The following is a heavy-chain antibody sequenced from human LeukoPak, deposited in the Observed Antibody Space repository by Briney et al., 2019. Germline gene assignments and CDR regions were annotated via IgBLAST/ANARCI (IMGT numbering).Heavy chain of an antibody. CDR3: ARDLYSSRTNDAFVI. Sequence: PSETLSLTCAVYGGSFSGYYWAWIRQPPGKGLEWIGSISYSGSTYYNPSLKSRVTISVDTSKNQFSLKLSSVTAADTAVYYCARDLYSSRTNDAFVIWGQGTMVTVSS. CDR1: GGSFSGYY. CDR2: ISYSGST. D-gene: IGHD6-13*01. J-gene: IGHJ3*02. V-gene: IGHV4-34*01.